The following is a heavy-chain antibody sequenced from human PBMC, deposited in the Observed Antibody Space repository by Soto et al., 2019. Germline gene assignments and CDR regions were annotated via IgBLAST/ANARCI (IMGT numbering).Heavy chain of an antibody. J-gene: IGHJ6*02. V-gene: IGHV3-30*18. Sequence: GGSLRLSCAASGFTFSSYGMHWVRQAPGKGLEWVAVISYDGSNKYYADSVKGRFTISRDNSKNTLYLQMNSLRAEDTAVYYCAKEGLVDYLYGMDVWGQGTTVTVSS. CDR2: ISYDGSNK. CDR1: GFTFSSYG. CDR3: AKEGLVDYLYGMDV. D-gene: IGHD2-15*01.